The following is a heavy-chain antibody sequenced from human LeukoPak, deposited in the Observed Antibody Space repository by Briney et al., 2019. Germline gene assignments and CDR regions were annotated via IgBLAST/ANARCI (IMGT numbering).Heavy chain of an antibody. J-gene: IGHJ2*01. D-gene: IGHD4-17*01. CDR3: ARGTQVTTRYFDL. CDR2: ISSSSSYI. Sequence: PGGSLRLSCAASGLTFSSYSMNWVRQAPGKGLEWVSSISSSSSYIYYADSVKGRFTISRDNAKNSLYLQMNSLRAEDTAVYYCARGTQVTTRYFDLWGRGTLVTVSS. CDR1: GLTFSSYS. V-gene: IGHV3-21*01.